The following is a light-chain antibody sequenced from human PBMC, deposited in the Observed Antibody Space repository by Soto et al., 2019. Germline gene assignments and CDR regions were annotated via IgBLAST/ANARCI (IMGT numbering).Light chain of an antibody. V-gene: IGLV6-57*04. Sequence: NFMLTQPHSVSGSPGKTVTISCTRSSGNVASNYVQWYQQRPGSAPSTVIYQDNERPSGVPDRFSGSIDRSSNSASLTISGLKTEDEADYYCQSYDSTNPVVFGGGTKVTVL. CDR3: QSYDSTNPVV. CDR2: QDN. CDR1: SGNVASNY. J-gene: IGLJ2*01.